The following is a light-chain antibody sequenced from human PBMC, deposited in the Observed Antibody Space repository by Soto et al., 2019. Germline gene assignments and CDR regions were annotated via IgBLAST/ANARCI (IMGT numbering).Light chain of an antibody. V-gene: IGKV1-39*01. Sequence: DIQMTQSPSSLSSSLGDRVTLTCRASQSISSYLNWYQQKPGKAPKLLIYAASSLQSGVPSRFSGSGSGTDFTLTISSLKPEDFETYYCQQSYSTSWTFGQGTKVDIK. CDR3: QQSYSTSWT. CDR1: QSISSY. CDR2: AAS. J-gene: IGKJ1*01.